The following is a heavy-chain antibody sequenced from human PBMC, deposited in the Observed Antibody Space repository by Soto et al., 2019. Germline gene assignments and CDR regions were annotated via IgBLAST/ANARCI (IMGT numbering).Heavy chain of an antibody. J-gene: IGHJ4*02. CDR3: ARDQYGDYGEYYFDY. Sequence: SETLSLTCTVSGGSISSYYWSWIRQPPGKGLEWIGYIYYSGSTNYNPSLKSRVTISVDTSKNQFSLKLSSVTAADTAVYYCARDQYGDYGEYYFDYWGQRTLVTVSS. CDR2: IYYSGST. V-gene: IGHV4-59*01. D-gene: IGHD4-17*01. CDR1: GGSISSYY.